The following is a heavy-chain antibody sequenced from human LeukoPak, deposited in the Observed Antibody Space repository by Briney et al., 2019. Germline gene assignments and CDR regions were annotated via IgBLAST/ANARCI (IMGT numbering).Heavy chain of an antibody. D-gene: IGHD6-19*01. CDR2: IKEDGSES. V-gene: IGHV3-7*01. CDR1: GFNFGEFW. CDR3: ARSLGGHSSGWFYFDY. J-gene: IGHJ4*02. Sequence: GGSLRLSCAASGFNFGEFWMAWFRQTPGMGLEWVADIKEDGSESFYVDSVKGRFTISRDNAKDSLHLQLSSLTAEDTAVYYCARSLGGHSSGWFYFDYWGLGTLVTVSS.